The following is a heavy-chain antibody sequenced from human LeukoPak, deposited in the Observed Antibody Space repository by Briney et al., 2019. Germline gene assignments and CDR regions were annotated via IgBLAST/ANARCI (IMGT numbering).Heavy chain of an antibody. CDR1: GYTFTDHY. CDR2: INPNSGGT. CDR3: ARGSTDYRNWFDP. D-gene: IGHD4-11*01. Sequence: ASVKVSCKASGYTFTDHYLHWLRQAPGQGLEYLGWINPNSGGTNYAQKFQGRVTMTRDTSISTAYMELSRLRSDDTAVYYCARGSTDYRNWFDPWGQGTLVTVSS. V-gene: IGHV1-2*02. J-gene: IGHJ5*02.